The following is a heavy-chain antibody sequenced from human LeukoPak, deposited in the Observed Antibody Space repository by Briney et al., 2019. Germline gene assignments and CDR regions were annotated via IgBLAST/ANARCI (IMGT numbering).Heavy chain of an antibody. CDR3: AGIMITVSTRDY. CDR1: GFTFSSYE. D-gene: IGHD3-16*01. Sequence: GGSLRLSCAASGFTFSSYEMNWVRQAPGEGREWLSYISSSGTTIKYADSVKGRFTISRDNAKKSLYLQVNSLRAEEKAVYCCAGIMITVSTRDYWGQGTLVTVSS. J-gene: IGHJ4*02. V-gene: IGHV3-48*03. CDR2: ISSSGTTI.